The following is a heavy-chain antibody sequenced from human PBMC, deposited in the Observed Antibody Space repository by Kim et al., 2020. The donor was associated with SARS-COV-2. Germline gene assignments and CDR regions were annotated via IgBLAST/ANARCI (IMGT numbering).Heavy chain of an antibody. D-gene: IGHD5-12*01. CDR2: IYYSGST. V-gene: IGHV4-30-4*01. CDR1: GGSISSGDYY. Sequence: SETLSLTCTVSGGSISSGDYYWSWIRQPPGKGLEWIGYIYYSGSTYYNPSLKSRVTLSVDTSKNQFSLKLNSVTAADTAVYYCARVTVDSAYYYYGMDVWGQGTTVTVSS. J-gene: IGHJ6*02. CDR3: ARVTVDSAYYYYGMDV.